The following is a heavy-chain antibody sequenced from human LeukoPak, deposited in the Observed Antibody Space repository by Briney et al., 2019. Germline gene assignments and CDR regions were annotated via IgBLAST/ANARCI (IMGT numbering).Heavy chain of an antibody. D-gene: IGHD1-26*01. J-gene: IGHJ6*03. Sequence: GGSLRLSCAASGVTFSSYAMRWVRQAPGRGLEWVAFIRYVVSNKYYAHTVKGRVTISTDNSTNTLYLHMNSLRAEDTAVYYCSKEGDYYYYYMDVWGKGTTVTVSS. V-gene: IGHV3-30*02. CDR1: GVTFSSYA. CDR3: SKEGDYYYYYMDV. CDR2: IRYVVSNK.